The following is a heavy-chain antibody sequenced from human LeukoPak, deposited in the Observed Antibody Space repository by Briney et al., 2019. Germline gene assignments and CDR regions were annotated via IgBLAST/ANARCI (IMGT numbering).Heavy chain of an antibody. CDR3: ARPLDTAMVTLFDF. V-gene: IGHV3-30*04. D-gene: IGHD5-18*01. J-gene: IGHJ4*02. Sequence: PGGSLRLSCAASGFTFSSYAMHWVRQAPGKGLEWVAVISYDGSNKYYADSVKGRFTISRDNSKNTLYLQMNSLRAEDTAVYYCARPLDTAMVTLFDFWGQGTLVTVSS. CDR1: GFTFSSYA. CDR2: ISYDGSNK.